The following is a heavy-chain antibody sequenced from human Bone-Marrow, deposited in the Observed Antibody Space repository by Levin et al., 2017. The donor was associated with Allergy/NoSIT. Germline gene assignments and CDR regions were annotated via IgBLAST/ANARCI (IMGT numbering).Heavy chain of an antibody. CDR1: EFTFSRYG. J-gene: IGHJ6*02. Sequence: GSLRLSCAASEFTFSRYGMHWVRQAPGKGLEWVAVISFDGINKHYGDSVKGRFTISRDNSKNTLFLQMSSLRPDDTAVYYCAKGGITRDFYYHYMDVWGQGTTVTVSS. CDR2: ISFDGINK. D-gene: IGHD3-16*01. CDR3: AKGGITRDFYYHYMDV. V-gene: IGHV3-30*18.